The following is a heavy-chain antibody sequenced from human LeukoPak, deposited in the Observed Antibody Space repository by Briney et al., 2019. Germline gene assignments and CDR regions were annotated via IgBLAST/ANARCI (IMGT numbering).Heavy chain of an antibody. V-gene: IGHV1-2*02. CDR2: INPNSGGT. Sequence: ASVKVSCKASGYSFTGHYIHWVRQAPGQGLHWMGWINPNSGGTNYEQKFQGRVTMTRDTSTSTVYMELSWLRPDDTAIYYCGRDQGDYYGSGPDYWGQGTLVTVSS. CDR1: GYSFTGHY. CDR3: GRDQGDYYGSGPDY. J-gene: IGHJ4*02. D-gene: IGHD3-10*01.